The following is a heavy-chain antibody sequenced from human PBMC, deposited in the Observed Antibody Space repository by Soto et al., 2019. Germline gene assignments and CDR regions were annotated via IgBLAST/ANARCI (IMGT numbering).Heavy chain of an antibody. CDR2: IYSGGST. CDR3: ARVLRVTIFGVVMGWFDP. Sequence: GGSLRLSCAASGFTVSSNYMSWVRQAPGKGLERVSVIYSGGSTYYADSVKGRFTISRDNSKNTLYLQMNSLRAEDTAVYYCARVLRVTIFGVVMGWFDPWGQGTLVTVSS. D-gene: IGHD3-3*01. V-gene: IGHV3-53*01. J-gene: IGHJ5*02. CDR1: GFTVSSNY.